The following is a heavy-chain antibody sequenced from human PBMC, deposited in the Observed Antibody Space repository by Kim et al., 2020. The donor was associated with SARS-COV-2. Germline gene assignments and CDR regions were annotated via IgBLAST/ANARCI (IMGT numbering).Heavy chain of an antibody. D-gene: IGHD1-26*01. CDR1: GFTFSDYY. J-gene: IGHJ4*02. CDR2: ISSSSSYT. CDR3: ARAGRPEYSGSYGYFDY. V-gene: IGHV3-11*06. Sequence: GGSLRLSCAASGFTFSDYYMSWIRQAPGKGLEWVSYISSSSSYTNYADSVKGRFTISRDNAKNSLYLQMNSLRAEDTAVYYCARAGRPEYSGSYGYFDYWGQGTLVTVSS.